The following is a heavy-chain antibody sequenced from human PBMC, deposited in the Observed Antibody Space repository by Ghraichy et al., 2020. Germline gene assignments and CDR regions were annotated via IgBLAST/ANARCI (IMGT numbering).Heavy chain of an antibody. V-gene: IGHV3-23*01. CDR2: ISGSGGST. CDR3: AKEVQADEPDNWFDP. CDR1: GFTFSSYA. Sequence: GESLNISCAASGFTFSSYAMSWVRQAPGKGLEWVSAISGSGGSTYYADSVKGRFTISRDNSKNTLYLQMNSLRAEDTAVYYCAKEVQADEPDNWFDPWGQGTLVTVSS. J-gene: IGHJ5*02. D-gene: IGHD6-25*01.